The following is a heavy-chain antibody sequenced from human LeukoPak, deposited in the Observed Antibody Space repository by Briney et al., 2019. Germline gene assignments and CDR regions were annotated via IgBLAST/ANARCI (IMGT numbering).Heavy chain of an antibody. CDR3: ARAGRQWGSHTPGYYYYYYMDV. CDR2: INHSGST. D-gene: IGHD2-15*01. Sequence: SETLSLTCTVSGGSISSSSYYWGWIRQPPGKGLEWIGEINHSGSTNYNSSLKSRVTISVDTSKNQFSLKLSSVTAADTAVYYCARAGRQWGSHTPGYYYYYYMDVWGKGTTVTVSS. J-gene: IGHJ6*03. V-gene: IGHV4-39*07. CDR1: GGSISSSSYY.